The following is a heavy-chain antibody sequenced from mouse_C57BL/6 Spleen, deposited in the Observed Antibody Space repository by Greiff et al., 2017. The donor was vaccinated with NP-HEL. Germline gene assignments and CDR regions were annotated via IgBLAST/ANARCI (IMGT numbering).Heavy chain of an antibody. V-gene: IGHV1-69*01. CDR3: ARGGSGSWFAD. Sequence: QVQLQQPGAELVMPGASVKLSCKASGYTFTSYWMHWVKQRPGQGLEWIGEIDPSDSYTNYNQKFKGKSTLTVDKSSSTAYMQLSSLTSEDSAVYYCARGGSGSWFADWGQGTMVTVSA. J-gene: IGHJ3*01. D-gene: IGHD3-2*02. CDR2: IDPSDSYT. CDR1: GYTFTSYW.